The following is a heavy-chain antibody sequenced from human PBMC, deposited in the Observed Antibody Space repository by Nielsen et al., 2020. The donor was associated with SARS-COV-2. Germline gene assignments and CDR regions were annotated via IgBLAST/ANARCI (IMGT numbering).Heavy chain of an antibody. CDR3: ASIAVAGIYDAFDI. Sequence: GGSLRLSCKGSGYSFTSYWISWVRRMPGKGLEWMGRIDPSDSYTNYSPSFQGHVTISADKSISTAYLQWSSLKASDTAMYYCASIAVAGIYDAFDIWGQGTMVTVSS. V-gene: IGHV5-10-1*01. CDR2: IDPSDSYT. D-gene: IGHD6-19*01. J-gene: IGHJ3*02. CDR1: GYSFTSYW.